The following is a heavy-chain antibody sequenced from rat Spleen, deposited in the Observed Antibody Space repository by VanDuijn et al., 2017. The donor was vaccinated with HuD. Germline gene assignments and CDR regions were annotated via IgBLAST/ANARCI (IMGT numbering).Heavy chain of an antibody. J-gene: IGHJ2*01. CDR3: AKDLDYGPDY. Sequence: YWMSWVRQVPGKGLDWVASVTKDGGSLFYRDSVKGRFTISRDNAKSTLYLQMNSLRSEDTATYYCAKDLDYGPDYWGQGVMVTVSS. CDR1: YW. D-gene: IGHD1-11*01. V-gene: IGHV5-31*01. CDR2: VTKDGGSL.